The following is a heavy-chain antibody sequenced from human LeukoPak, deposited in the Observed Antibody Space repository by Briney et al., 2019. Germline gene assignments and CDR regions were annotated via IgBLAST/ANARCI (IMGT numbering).Heavy chain of an antibody. CDR2: IYYSGST. J-gene: IGHJ4*02. D-gene: IGHD3-10*01. V-gene: IGHV4-30-4*01. CDR3: ARSNYYGSGSYYMDVGFDY. CDR1: GGSISSGDYY. Sequence: SETLSLTCTVSGGSISSGDYYWSWIRQPPGKGLEWIGNIYYSGSTYYNPSLKSRVTISVDTSKNQFSLKLSSVTAADTAVYYCARSNYYGSGSYYMDVGFDYWGQGTLVTVSS.